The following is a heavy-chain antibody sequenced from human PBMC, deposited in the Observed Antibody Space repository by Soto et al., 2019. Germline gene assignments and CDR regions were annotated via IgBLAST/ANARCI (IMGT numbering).Heavy chain of an antibody. CDR3: AREYCSGGSCYENWFDP. CDR2: IYYSGST. Sequence: TLSLTCTVSGGSISSGDYYWSWIRQPPGKGLEWIGYIYYSGSTYYNPSLKSRVTISVDTSKNQFSLKLSSVTAADTAVYYCAREYCSGGSCYENWFDPWGQGTLVTVSS. V-gene: IGHV4-30-4*01. J-gene: IGHJ5*02. CDR1: GGSISSGDYY. D-gene: IGHD2-15*01.